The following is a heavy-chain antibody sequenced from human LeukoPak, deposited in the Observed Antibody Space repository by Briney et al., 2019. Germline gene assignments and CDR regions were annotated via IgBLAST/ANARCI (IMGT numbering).Heavy chain of an antibody. CDR3: ARDAILQPFDY. J-gene: IGHJ4*02. CDR2: IKQDGSEK. CDR1: GFTFSSYA. V-gene: IGHV3-7*03. D-gene: IGHD1-1*01. Sequence: RPGGSLRLSCAASGFTFSSYAMHWVRQAPGKGLEWVANIKQDGSEKYYVDSVKGRFTISRDNAKNSLYLQMNSLRAEDTAVYYCARDAILQPFDYWGQGTLVTVSS.